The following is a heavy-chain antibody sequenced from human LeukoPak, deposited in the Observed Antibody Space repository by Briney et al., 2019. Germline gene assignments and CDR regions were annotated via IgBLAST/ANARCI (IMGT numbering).Heavy chain of an antibody. J-gene: IGHJ6*02. D-gene: IGHD2-15*01. CDR2: IYYSGST. CDR1: GGSLSSYY. V-gene: IGHV4-59*08. CDR3: AGKLVVADYYYGMDV. Sequence: AETLSLTCTVSGGSLSSYYLSWIRQPPGQGLEWIGYIYYSGSTNYNPSLKSRVTISVDTSKNQFSLKLSSVTAADTAVYYCAGKLVVADYYYGMDVWGQGTTVTVSS.